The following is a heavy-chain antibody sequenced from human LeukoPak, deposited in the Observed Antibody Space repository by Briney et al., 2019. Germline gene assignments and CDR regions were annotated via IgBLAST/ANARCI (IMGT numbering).Heavy chain of an antibody. Sequence: PGGSLRLSCAASGFTFRNYLMNWVRQAPGKGLEWVSFISSTGGTIYYADSVKGRFTISRDNSKNTLYLQMNSLRDEDTAVYYCAKDRSLWFGDSLVGPDAFDIWGQGTVVFVSS. J-gene: IGHJ3*02. D-gene: IGHD3-10*01. V-gene: IGHV3-23*01. CDR2: ISSTGGTI. CDR1: GFTFRNYL. CDR3: AKDRSLWFGDSLVGPDAFDI.